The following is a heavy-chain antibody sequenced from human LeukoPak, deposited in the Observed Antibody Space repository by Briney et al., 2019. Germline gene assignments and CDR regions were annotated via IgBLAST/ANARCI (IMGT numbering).Heavy chain of an antibody. D-gene: IGHD6-19*01. CDR2: IKQDGSEQ. V-gene: IGHV3-7*01. Sequence: GGSLRLSCAASGFTFSRSWMSWVRHTPGKGLEWMANIKQDGSEQYYVDSVKGRFTISRDNAKNSLHLQMNSLGAEDTAVYYCARGIAVAGIRFDYWGQGTLVTVSS. J-gene: IGHJ4*02. CDR1: GFTFSRSW. CDR3: ARGIAVAGIRFDY.